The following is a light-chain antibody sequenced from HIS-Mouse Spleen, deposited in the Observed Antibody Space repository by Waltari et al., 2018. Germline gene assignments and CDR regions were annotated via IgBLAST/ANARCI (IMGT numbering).Light chain of an antibody. CDR3: GTWDSSLSAWV. J-gene: IGLJ3*02. Sequence: QSVLTHPPSVSAAPGQKVTISCSGSSSNIGNNYLSWYQQLPGTAPKLLIYDNNKRPSGIPDRFSGSKSGTSATLGITGLQTGDEADYYCGTWDSSLSAWVFGGGTKLTVL. V-gene: IGLV1-51*01. CDR1: SSNIGNNY. CDR2: DNN.